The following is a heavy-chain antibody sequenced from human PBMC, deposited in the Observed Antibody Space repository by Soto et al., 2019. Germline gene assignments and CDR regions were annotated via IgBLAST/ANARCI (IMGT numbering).Heavy chain of an antibody. Sequence: SVKVSCKASGGTFSSYAISWVRQAPGQGLEWMGGIIPIFGTANYAQKFQGRVTITADKSTSTAYMELSSLRSEDTAVYYCARDPPMVRGVIIAQKKHGMDVWAKGPRSPSP. J-gene: IGHJ6*02. CDR1: GGTFSSYA. CDR3: ARDPPMVRGVIIAQKKHGMDV. D-gene: IGHD3-10*01. V-gene: IGHV1-69*06. CDR2: IIPIFGTA.